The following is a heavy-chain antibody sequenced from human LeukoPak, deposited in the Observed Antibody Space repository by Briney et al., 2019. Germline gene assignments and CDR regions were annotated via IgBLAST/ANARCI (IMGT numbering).Heavy chain of an antibody. J-gene: IGHJ4*02. CDR2: IYYSGST. CDR3: ARVNRIRNTQIIDY. Sequence: SETLSLTCTVSGGSITSSSYYWGWIRQPPGEGLEWIGSIYYSGSTYYNPSLKSRVTISVDTSKNQFSLKLSSVTAADTAVYYCARVNRIRNTQIIDYWGQGTLVTVSS. V-gene: IGHV4-39*07. D-gene: IGHD2/OR15-2a*01. CDR1: GGSITSSSYY.